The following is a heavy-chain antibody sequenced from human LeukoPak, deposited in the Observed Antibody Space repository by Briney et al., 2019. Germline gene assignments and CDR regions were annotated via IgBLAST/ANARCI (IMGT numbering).Heavy chain of an antibody. CDR3: ARVLTGGPWRWFDP. Sequence: PSETLSLTCTVSGGSISSGGYYWSWIRQPPGKGLEWIGYIYHSGSTYYNPSLKSRVTISVDRSKNQFSLKLSSVTAADTAVYYCARVLTGGPWRWFDPWGQGTLVTVSS. V-gene: IGHV4-30-2*01. CDR2: IYHSGST. CDR1: GGSISSGGYY. J-gene: IGHJ5*02. D-gene: IGHD1-14*01.